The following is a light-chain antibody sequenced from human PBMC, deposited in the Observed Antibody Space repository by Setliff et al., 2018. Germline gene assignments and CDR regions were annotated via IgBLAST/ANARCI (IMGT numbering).Light chain of an antibody. V-gene: IGLV1-40*01. Sequence: QSVLTQPPSVSGAPGQTVSISCTGSTSGFSVYWYQQLPGAAPKLIIWTNNIRSSGVPDRFSGSKSGTSASLVITGLQPEDEADYYCQSYAGGLGGDVFGGGTKVTV. CDR1: TSGFS. CDR2: TNN. CDR3: QSYAGGLGGDV. J-gene: IGLJ1*01.